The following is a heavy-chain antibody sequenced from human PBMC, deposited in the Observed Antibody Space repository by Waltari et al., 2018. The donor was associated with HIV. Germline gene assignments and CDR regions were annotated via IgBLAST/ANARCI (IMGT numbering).Heavy chain of an antibody. V-gene: IGHV1-8*01. CDR1: GDTFINTD. CDR2: MNPESGKT. J-gene: IGHJ4*02. CDR3: TSARRGALLGDS. D-gene: IGHD3-3*01. Sequence: QVQLVQSGPEGKRPGASSKGSSKAAGDTFINTDINWVRRVSGTGLEWLGWMNPESGKTRYALKFEGRVSMTSDSSINTVYIHLIIVTTRDTGIYYCTSARRGALLGDSWGQGSRVTVYS.